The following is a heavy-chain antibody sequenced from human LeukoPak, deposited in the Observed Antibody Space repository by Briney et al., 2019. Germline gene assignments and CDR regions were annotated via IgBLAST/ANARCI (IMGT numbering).Heavy chain of an antibody. CDR1: GFTFSNAW. Sequence: GSLRLSCAASGFTFSNAWWSWVRQPPGQGLEWIGEISLTGLTHYNPSLESRVTVSLGKSKNQLSLNLTSVTAADTAVYYCSRENGAFSPFGYWGQGILVTV. J-gene: IGHJ4*02. V-gene: IGHV4-4*02. D-gene: IGHD2-8*01. CDR2: ISLTGLT. CDR3: SRENGAFSPFGY.